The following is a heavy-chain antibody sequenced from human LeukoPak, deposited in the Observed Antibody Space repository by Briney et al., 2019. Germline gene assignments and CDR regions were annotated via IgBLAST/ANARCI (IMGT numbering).Heavy chain of an antibody. V-gene: IGHV3-49*04. J-gene: IGHJ4*02. CDR1: GFTVSSNS. Sequence: PGGSLRLSCAASGFTVSSNSMSWDRQAPGKGLEWVGFIRSKAYGGTTEYAASVKGRFTISRDDSKSIAYLQMNSLKTEDTAVYYCTRVRFRVATIEGTFDYWAREPWSPSPQ. D-gene: IGHD5-12*01. CDR3: TRVRFRVATIEGTFDY. CDR2: IRSKAYGGTT.